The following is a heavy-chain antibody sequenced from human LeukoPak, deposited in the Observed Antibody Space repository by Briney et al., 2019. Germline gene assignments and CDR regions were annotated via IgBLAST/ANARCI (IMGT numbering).Heavy chain of an antibody. CDR3: ARIEWERLGRAFDI. CDR2: ISYDGSNK. D-gene: IGHD1-26*01. Sequence: GRSLRLSCAASGFTFSSYGMHWVRQAPGKGLEWVAVISYDGSNKYYADSVKGRFTISRDNSKNTLYLQMNSLRAEDMAVYYCARIEWERLGRAFDIWGQGTMVTVSS. J-gene: IGHJ3*02. V-gene: IGHV3-30*03. CDR1: GFTFSSYG.